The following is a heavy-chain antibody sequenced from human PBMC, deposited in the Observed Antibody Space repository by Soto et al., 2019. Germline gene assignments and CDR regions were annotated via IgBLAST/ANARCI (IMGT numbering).Heavy chain of an antibody. Sequence: QVQLQESGPGVVKPSDTLSVTCTVSGGSVSSRSHFWSWIRQPPGGGLQWIGYIYYTGNTNYSPSLKSRATLSVDTSRNQFSLRLTSVTAADTAVYYCARHGSYWGQGTLVTVSS. J-gene: IGHJ4*02. CDR1: GGSVSSRSHF. CDR2: IYYTGNT. V-gene: IGHV4-61*01. CDR3: ARHGSY.